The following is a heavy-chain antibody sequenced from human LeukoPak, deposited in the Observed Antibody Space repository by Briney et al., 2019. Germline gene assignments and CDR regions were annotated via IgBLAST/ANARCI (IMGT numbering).Heavy chain of an antibody. CDR3: ARDSSRAAAVYKWFDP. CDR2: IYTSGST. Sequence: SETLSLTCTVSGGSISSGTYYWNWIRQPAGKGLEWIGRIYTSGSTNYNPSLKSRVTISLDTSKNHFSLKLSSVTAADTAVYYCARDSSRAAAVYKWFDPWGQGTLVTVSS. CDR1: GGSISSGTYY. J-gene: IGHJ5*02. D-gene: IGHD6-13*01. V-gene: IGHV4-61*02.